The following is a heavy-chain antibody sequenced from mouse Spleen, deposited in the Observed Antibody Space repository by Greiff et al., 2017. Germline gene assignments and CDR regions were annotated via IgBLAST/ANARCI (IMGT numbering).Heavy chain of an antibody. CDR3: ARFPYYYDGRGVAY. J-gene: IGHJ3*01. Sequence: VQLQQPGAELVMPGASVKLSCKASGYTFTSYWMHWVKQRPGQGLEWIGYINPSSGYTKYNQKFKDKATLTADKSSSTAYMQLSSLTYEDSAVYYCARFPYYYDGRGVAYWGQGTLVTVSA. CDR1: GYTFTSYW. V-gene: IGHV1-7*01. D-gene: IGHD1-1*01. CDR2: INPSSGYT.